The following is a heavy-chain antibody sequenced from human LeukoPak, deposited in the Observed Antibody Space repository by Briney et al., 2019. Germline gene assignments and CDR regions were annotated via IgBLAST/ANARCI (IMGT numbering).Heavy chain of an antibody. J-gene: IGHJ5*02. Sequence: PSETLSLTCAVYGGSFSGYYWSWIRQPPGKGLEWIGEINHSGSTNYNPSLKSRVTISVDTSKNQFSLKLSSVTAADTAVYYCARDPRPVRIFGVVIGWFDPWGQGTLVTVSS. CDR2: INHSGST. CDR1: GGSFSGYY. CDR3: ARDPRPVRIFGVVIGWFDP. V-gene: IGHV4-34*01. D-gene: IGHD3-3*01.